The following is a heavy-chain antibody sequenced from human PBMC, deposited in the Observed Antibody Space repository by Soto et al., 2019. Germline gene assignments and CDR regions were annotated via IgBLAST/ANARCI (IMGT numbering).Heavy chain of an antibody. J-gene: IGHJ4*02. V-gene: IGHV4-38-2*01. D-gene: IGHD3-10*01. CDR3: ARGEYYGSGNYFDY. CDR2: FYHSGST. CDR1: GHSISSGYY. Sequence: PSETLSLTCAVSGHSISSGYYWGWIRQPPGEGLEWIGSFYHSGSTYYNPSLKSRVTISVDTSKNQFSLKLSSVTAADTAVYYCARGEYYGSGNYFDYWGQGTLVTVSS.